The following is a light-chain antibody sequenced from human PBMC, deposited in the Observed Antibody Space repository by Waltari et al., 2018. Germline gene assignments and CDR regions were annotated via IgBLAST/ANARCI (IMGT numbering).Light chain of an antibody. V-gene: IGLV2-23*02. J-gene: IGLJ3*02. CDR1: VGSYNV. CDR2: EVT. CDR3: CSYAGSSTWV. Sequence: QSALTQPASVSGSPGQSITISCTDVGSYNVVSWYQQYPGKAPKLMIYEVTKRPSGVSPRVSGSKSGNPASLTISGLQGEEEADYYCCSYAGSSTWVFGGGTKVTVL.